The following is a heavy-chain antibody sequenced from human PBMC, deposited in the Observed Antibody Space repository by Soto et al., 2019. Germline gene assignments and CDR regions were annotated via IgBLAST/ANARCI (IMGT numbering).Heavy chain of an antibody. J-gene: IGHJ6*02. CDR2: IYSGVIK. V-gene: IGHV4-39*01. Sequence: QLQLQESGPRLVKPSETLSLTCSVSGGSISSSTNSWGWIRQPPGKGLEWIGTIYSGVIKHYNPSLEVRVAVSADTPDNQLSLRLSSVPAADTAGYYCGRQPGHCDRTGCFGYYPVDVWGQGTTVTVSS. CDR3: GRQPGHCDRTGCFGYYPVDV. CDR1: GGSISSSTNS. D-gene: IGHD2-2*01.